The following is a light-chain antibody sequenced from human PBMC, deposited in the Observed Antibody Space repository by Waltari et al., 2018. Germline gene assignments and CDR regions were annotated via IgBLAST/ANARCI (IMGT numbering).Light chain of an antibody. CDR3: QTGGHGTWV. J-gene: IGLJ3*02. CDR2: INSDGSH. CDR1: SRHSNNI. Sequence: QLVVTQSPSASASLGASVKLTCTLSSRHSNNIIAWLQQQPEKGPRYLMKINSDGSHSKGDEIPDRFSGSSSGAERYLTISNLQSEDEADYYCQTGGHGTWVFGGGTKLTVL. V-gene: IGLV4-69*01.